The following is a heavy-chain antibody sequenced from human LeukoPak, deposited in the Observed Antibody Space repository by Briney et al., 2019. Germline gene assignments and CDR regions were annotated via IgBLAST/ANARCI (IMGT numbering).Heavy chain of an antibody. Sequence: GGYLTLYCAASGFTFSSYNMNWLPHAPGKGLEWGSSISSSSSYIYYADSVKGRFTISRDNAKNSLYLQMSSLRAEDTAVYYCARDREQSGSHAFDIWGQGTMVTVSS. CDR2: ISSSSSYI. J-gene: IGHJ3*02. V-gene: IGHV3-21*01. CDR1: GFTFSSYN. D-gene: IGHD1-26*01. CDR3: ARDREQSGSHAFDI.